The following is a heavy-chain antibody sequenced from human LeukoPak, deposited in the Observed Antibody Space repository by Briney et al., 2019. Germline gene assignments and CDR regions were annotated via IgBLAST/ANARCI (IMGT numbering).Heavy chain of an antibody. J-gene: IGHJ6*03. CDR2: ISWNSGNK. CDR1: GFTFADYP. V-gene: IGHV3-9*01. D-gene: IGHD6-13*01. CDR3: AKLIAPAPTWYMDV. Sequence: PGGSLRLSCAASGFTFADYPMHWVRQAPGRGLERVSGISWNSGNKEYGDSVKGRFTVSRDNANNSLYLQMNSLRAEDTALYYCAKLIAPAPTWYMDVWGKGTTVTVSS.